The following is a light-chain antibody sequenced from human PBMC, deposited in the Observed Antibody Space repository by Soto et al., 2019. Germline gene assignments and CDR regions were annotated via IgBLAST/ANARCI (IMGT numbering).Light chain of an antibody. CDR1: QSDNAN. Sequence: EVVMTQSPATLSVSPGERATLSCRASQSDNANLAWYQQKPGQAPRLLIHGASNRSTGIQARFSGSGFGTEFILTISSLQSEDFAVYYCQQYNTWLWTFGQWTKVEI. V-gene: IGKV3-15*01. J-gene: IGKJ1*01. CDR3: QQYNTWLWT. CDR2: GAS.